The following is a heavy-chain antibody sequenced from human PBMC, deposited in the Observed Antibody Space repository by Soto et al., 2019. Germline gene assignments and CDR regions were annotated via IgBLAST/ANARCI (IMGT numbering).Heavy chain of an antibody. V-gene: IGHV3-23*01. CDR2: ISGRSGDT. CDR1: GFTFSTHA. J-gene: IGHJ4*02. D-gene: IGHD6-19*01. CDR3: ARDSSAWPNYFDS. Sequence: GGSLRLSCAASGFTFSTHAMTWVRQAPGKGLEWVSAISGRSGDTYHADSVKGRFTISRDNSKNTVDLQMNSLRAEDTAIYYCARDSSAWPNYFDSWGQGMLVTVSS.